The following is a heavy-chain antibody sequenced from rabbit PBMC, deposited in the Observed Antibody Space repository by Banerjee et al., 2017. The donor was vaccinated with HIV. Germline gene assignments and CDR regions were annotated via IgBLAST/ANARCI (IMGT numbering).Heavy chain of an antibody. CDR3: ARDLVAVIGWNFNL. D-gene: IGHD1-1*01. J-gene: IGHJ4*01. CDR1: GFTLSSYY. Sequence: QLEESAGGLVQPGGSLKLSCKASGFTLSSYYMNWVRQAPGKGLEWIGYIDPVFGITYYANWVNGRFSIFRENAQNTVFLQMTSLTAADTATYFCARDLVAVIGWNFNLWGQGTLVTVS. V-gene: IGHV1S7*01. CDR2: IDPVFGIT.